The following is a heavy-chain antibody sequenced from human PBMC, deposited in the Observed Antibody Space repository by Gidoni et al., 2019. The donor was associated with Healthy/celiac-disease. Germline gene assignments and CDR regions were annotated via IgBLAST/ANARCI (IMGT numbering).Heavy chain of an antibody. CDR2: IIPIFGTA. Sequence: QVQLVQSGAEGKKPGSSVKVSCKASGGTVSSYAISWVRQAPGQGLEWMGGIIPIFGTANYAQKFQGRVTITAAESTSPAYMELSRLRSEDTAVYYCASGYTVTQNWSFDLWGRGTLVTVSS. V-gene: IGHV1-69*01. CDR3: ASGYTVTQNWSFDL. J-gene: IGHJ2*01. D-gene: IGHD4-17*01. CDR1: GGTVSSYA.